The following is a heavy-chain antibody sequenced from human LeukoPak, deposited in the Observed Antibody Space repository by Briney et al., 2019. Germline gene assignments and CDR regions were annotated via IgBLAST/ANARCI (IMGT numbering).Heavy chain of an antibody. V-gene: IGHV4-4*07. CDR1: GGSISSYY. Sequence: SETLSLTCTVSGGSISSYYWSWIRQPAGKGLEWIGRIYTSGSTNYNPSLKSRVTMSVDTSKNQFSLKLSSVTAADTAVYYCAREGLACSSTSCYGGNWFDPWGRGTLVTVSS. CDR3: AREGLACSSTSCYGGNWFDP. J-gene: IGHJ5*02. D-gene: IGHD2-2*01. CDR2: IYTSGST.